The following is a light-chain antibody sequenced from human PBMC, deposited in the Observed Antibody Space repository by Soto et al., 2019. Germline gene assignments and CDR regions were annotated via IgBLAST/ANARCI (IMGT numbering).Light chain of an antibody. J-gene: IGLJ1*01. Sequence: QSALTQPASVSGSPGQSIAISCTGTSSDVGAYNYVSWYQQHPGKVPKLVIYDVTNRPSGVSDRFSGSKSGNTASLTISGLQAEDEADYYCRSYTSNTTPYVFGTGTKVTVL. CDR2: DVT. CDR1: SSDVGAYNY. V-gene: IGLV2-14*01. CDR3: RSYTSNTTPYV.